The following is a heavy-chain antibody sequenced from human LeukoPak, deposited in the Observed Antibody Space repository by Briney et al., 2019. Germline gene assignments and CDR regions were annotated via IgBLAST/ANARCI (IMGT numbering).Heavy chain of an antibody. CDR3: ARDQMISAAGLDY. CDR1: GFAFSSFA. CDR2: ISYDGGNK. J-gene: IGHJ4*02. V-gene: IGHV3-30-3*01. Sequence: PGRSLRLSCTASGFAFSSFAMHWVRQAPGKGLEWVAVISYDGGNKYFADSVKGRFTISRDNSKNTLYLQMNSLRAEDTAVYYCARDQMISAAGLDYWGQGTLVTVSS. D-gene: IGHD6-13*01.